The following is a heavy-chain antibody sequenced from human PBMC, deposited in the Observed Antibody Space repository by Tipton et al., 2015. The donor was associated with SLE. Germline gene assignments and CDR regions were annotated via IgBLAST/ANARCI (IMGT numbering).Heavy chain of an antibody. CDR2: ISSSSSYI. D-gene: IGHD7-27*01. CDR1: GFTFSSYS. J-gene: IGHJ4*02. CDR3: ARQTGDGGYFDY. Sequence: SLRLSCAASGFTFSSYSMNWVRQAPGKGLEWVSSISSSSSYIYYADSVKGRFTISRDNAKNSLYLQMNSLRAEDTAVYYCARQTGDGGYFDYWGQGTLVTVSS. V-gene: IGHV3-21*01.